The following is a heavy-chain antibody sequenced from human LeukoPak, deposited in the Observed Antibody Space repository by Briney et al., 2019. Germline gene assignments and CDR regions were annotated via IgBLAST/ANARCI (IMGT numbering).Heavy chain of an antibody. J-gene: IGHJ5*02. V-gene: IGHV3-48*01. D-gene: IGHD2-2*01. Sequence: GGSLRLSCAASGFTFSSYRMNWVRQAPGKGLEWVSYMNSSDTTIYYADSVKGRFTISRDNAKNSLYLQMNSLRPEDTAVYYCATRGYCSGTSCYAPQPWGQGTLVTVSS. CDR1: GFTFSSYR. CDR2: MNSSDTTI. CDR3: ATRGYCSGTSCYAPQP.